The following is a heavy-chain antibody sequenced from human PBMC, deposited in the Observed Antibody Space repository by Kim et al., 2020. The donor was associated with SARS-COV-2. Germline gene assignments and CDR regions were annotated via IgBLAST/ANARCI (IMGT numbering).Heavy chain of an antibody. J-gene: IGHJ4*02. CDR2: IRSKAYGGTT. D-gene: IGHD5-12*01. CDR1: GFTFGDYA. Sequence: GGSLRLSCTASGFTFGDYAMSWFRQAPGKGLEWVGFIRSKAYGGTTEYAASVKGRFTISRDDSKSIAYLQMNSLKTEDTAVYYCTRVMPPVWWRGSGDYWGQGTLVTVSS. V-gene: IGHV3-49*03. CDR3: TRVMPPVWWRGSGDY.